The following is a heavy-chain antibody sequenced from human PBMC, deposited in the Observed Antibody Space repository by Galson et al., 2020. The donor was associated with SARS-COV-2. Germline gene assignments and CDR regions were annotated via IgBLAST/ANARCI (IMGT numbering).Heavy chain of an antibody. J-gene: IGHJ4*02. CDR2: IIPVSDTT. V-gene: IGHV1-69*06. D-gene: IGHD2-15*01. CDR3: ARQVVAATPCHCDF. Sequence: SVKVSCKVSGGTFSSDVISWVRLAPGQGPEWVGGIIPVSDTTDYAQKLQGRVTVTADRFSNTVHLELRRLRFEDTAVYYCARQVVAATPCHCDFWGQVTPVTVS. CDR1: GGTFSSDV.